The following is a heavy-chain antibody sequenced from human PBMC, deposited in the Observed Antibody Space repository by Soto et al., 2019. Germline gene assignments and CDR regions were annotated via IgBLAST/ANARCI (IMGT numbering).Heavy chain of an antibody. CDR3: ARGAGLDIGATIAYSFDY. Sequence: SDTLSLTCAVYGGSFSVYYWSWIRQPPGKGLEWIGEINHSGSTNYNPSLKSRVTISVDTSKNQFSLKLSSVTAADTAVYYCARGAGLDIGATIAYSFDYWGQGTLVTVSS. V-gene: IGHV4-34*01. CDR2: INHSGST. CDR1: GGSFSVYY. J-gene: IGHJ4*02. D-gene: IGHD5-12*01.